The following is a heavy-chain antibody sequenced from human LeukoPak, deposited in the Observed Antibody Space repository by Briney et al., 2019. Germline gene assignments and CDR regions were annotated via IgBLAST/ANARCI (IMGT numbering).Heavy chain of an antibody. J-gene: IGHJ6*02. D-gene: IGHD1-1*01. V-gene: IGHV4-39*01. CDR3: AIHLYRGTPGRRYYYYYGMDV. CDR2: IYYSGST. CDR1: GGSISSSSYY. Sequence: PSETLSLTCTVSGGSISSSSYYWGWIRQPPGKGLEWIRSIYYSGSTYYNPSLKSRVTISVDTSKNQFSLKLSSVTAADTAVYYCAIHLYRGTPGRRYYYYYGMDVWGQGTTVTVSS.